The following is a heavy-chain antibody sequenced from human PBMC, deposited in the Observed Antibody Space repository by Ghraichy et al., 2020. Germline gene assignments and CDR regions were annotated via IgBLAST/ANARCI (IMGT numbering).Heavy chain of an antibody. CDR2: IYHSGST. CDR1: GGSISSSNW. D-gene: IGHD3-22*01. V-gene: IGHV4-4*02. J-gene: IGHJ3*02. CDR3: ARESSGYMLNHGDAFDI. Sequence: GSLRLSCAVSGGSISSSNWWSWVRQPPGKGLEWIGEIYHSGSTNYNPSLKSRVTISVDKSKNQFSLKLSSVTAADTAVYYCARESSGYMLNHGDAFDIWGQGTMVTVSS.